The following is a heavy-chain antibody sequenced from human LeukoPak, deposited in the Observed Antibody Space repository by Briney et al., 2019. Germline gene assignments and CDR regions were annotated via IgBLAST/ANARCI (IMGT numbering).Heavy chain of an antibody. D-gene: IGHD3-10*01. J-gene: IGHJ4*01. CDR2: ISAHTGEP. Sequence: SVKVSCKGSGYTFNSFAISWVRQPPGQGLEWMGWISAHTGEPHSTEKFQGRVTLIPDTSPSTAHMGRWSRRPHDTAVFFCARDSRSVVGDVGPDVWGEGTLVIVSS. V-gene: IGHV1-18*01. CDR3: ARDSRSVVGDVGPDV. CDR1: GYTFNSFA.